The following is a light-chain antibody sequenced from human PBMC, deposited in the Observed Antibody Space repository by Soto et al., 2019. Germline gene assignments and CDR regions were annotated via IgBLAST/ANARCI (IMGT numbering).Light chain of an antibody. Sequence: EIVLTQSPGTLSLSPGERATLSCGASQSVTSNYLAWYQQKPGQAPRLLIFGASIRVKGIPDRFIGSGSGTDFTLTISRLEPEDFAVYYCQHYVTSLTTLGQGTKVDLK. CDR3: QHYVTSLTT. V-gene: IGKV3-20*01. J-gene: IGKJ1*01. CDR2: GAS. CDR1: QSVTSNY.